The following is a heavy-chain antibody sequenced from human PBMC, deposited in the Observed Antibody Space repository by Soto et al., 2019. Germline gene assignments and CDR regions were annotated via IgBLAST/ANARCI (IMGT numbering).Heavy chain of an antibody. D-gene: IGHD3-22*01. J-gene: IGHJ4*02. CDR1: GYVFNHYA. V-gene: IGHV1-3*01. CDR2: INGGNDKT. CDR3: ARVGFFDSDGFPRPYDF. Sequence: ASVKVSCKASGYVFNHYAINWVRQAPRQRLEWLGWINGGNDKTGYSQRFQGRLTITKKTSATTAFMELSSLTSEDTAVYYCARVGFFDSDGFPRPYDFWGQGTLVTVSS.